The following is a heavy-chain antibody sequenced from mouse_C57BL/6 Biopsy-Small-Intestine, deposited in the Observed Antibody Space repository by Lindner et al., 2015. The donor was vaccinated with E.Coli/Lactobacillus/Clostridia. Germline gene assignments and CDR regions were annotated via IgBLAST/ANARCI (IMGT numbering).Heavy chain of an antibody. CDR1: GGTFSNHP. Sequence: SVKVSCKAPGGTFSNHPISWVRQAPGQGLEWMGRFIPILGTANYAHNFQDRVILTADKSTTTAYMELSRLTSKDTAIFYCAIGLNTTGGLDVWGQGTTVTVSS. CDR2: FIPILGTA. D-gene: IGHD4-1*02. J-gene: IGHJ1*01. CDR3: AIGLNTTGGLDV. V-gene: IGHV1-74*01.